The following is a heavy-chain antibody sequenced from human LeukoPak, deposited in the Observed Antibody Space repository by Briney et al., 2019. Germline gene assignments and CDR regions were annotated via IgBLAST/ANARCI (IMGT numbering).Heavy chain of an antibody. V-gene: IGHV4-39*01. J-gene: IGHJ4*02. CDR1: GGSISSSSYY. CDR2: IYYSGST. D-gene: IGHD1-14*01. Sequence: PSETLSLTCTVSGGSISSSSYYWGWIRQPPGKGLEWIGSIYYSGSTYYNPSLKSRVTISVDTSKNQFSLKLSSVTAADTAVYYCARAEPQEAFDYWGQGTLVTVSS. CDR3: ARAEPQEAFDY.